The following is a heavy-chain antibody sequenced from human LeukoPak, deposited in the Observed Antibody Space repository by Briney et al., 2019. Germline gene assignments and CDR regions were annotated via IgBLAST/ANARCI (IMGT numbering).Heavy chain of an antibody. J-gene: IGHJ4*02. D-gene: IGHD3-10*01. V-gene: IGHV3-30*02. Sequence: GGSLRLSCAASGFTFSSYGMHWVRQAPGKVLEWVTFIQYDGSNKYYADSVKGRFTISRDNSKNTVYLQMNSLRTEDTAVYYCARSLTMVRAYDYWGQGTLVTVSS. CDR1: GFTFSSYG. CDR2: IQYDGSNK. CDR3: ARSLTMVRAYDY.